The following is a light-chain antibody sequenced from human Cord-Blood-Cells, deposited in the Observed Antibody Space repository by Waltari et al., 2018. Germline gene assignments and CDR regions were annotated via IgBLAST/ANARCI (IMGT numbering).Light chain of an antibody. V-gene: IGLV2-11*01. CDR1: RSDVGGYSY. CDR3: CSYAGSYNV. Sequence: QSALPQPRSVSGSPGPSVTSSRSGTRSDVGGYSYVSWYQQHPGKAPILLIYDVRKRPAGVPDRFSGSKSGTTASLTISGLQAEDEADYYCCSYAGSYNVFGTGTKVTVL. CDR2: DVR. J-gene: IGLJ1*01.